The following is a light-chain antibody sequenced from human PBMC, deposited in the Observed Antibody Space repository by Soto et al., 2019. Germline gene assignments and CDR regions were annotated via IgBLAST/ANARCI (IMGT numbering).Light chain of an antibody. CDR1: QGIRND. Sequence: DRVTITCRASQGIRNDLGWYQQKPGKAPKLLIYAASSLHSGVPSRFSGSGSGTDFTLTISRLEPEDSAVYYCQQHGSSPTWTFGQGTKVDIK. V-gene: IGKV1-17*01. CDR2: AAS. CDR3: QQHGSSPTWT. J-gene: IGKJ1*01.